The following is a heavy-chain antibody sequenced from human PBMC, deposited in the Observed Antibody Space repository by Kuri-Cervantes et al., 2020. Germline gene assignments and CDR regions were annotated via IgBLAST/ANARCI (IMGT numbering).Heavy chain of an antibody. V-gene: IGHV1-18*01. CDR2: MSPNSGDT. CDR3: ARDFPPRDSSGYYYVQGAFDI. CDR1: EYTFSNYD. J-gene: IGHJ3*02. Sequence: ASVKVSCKTSEYTFSNYDINWVRQATGQGLEWMGWMSPNSGDTDYAQKLQGRVTMTTDTSTSTAYMELRSLRSDDTAVYYCARDFPPRDSSGYYYVQGAFDIWGQGTMVTVSS. D-gene: IGHD3-22*01.